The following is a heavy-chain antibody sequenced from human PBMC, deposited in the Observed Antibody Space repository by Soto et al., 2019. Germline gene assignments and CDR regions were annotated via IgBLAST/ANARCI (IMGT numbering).Heavy chain of an antibody. CDR1: GYSFTSYW. J-gene: IGHJ4*02. Sequence: GESLKISCKGSGYSFTSYWIGWVSQMPGKGLEWMGIIYPGDSDTRYSPSFQGQVTISADKSISTAYLQWSSLKASDTAMYYCARFLTYYDILTGYYYFDYWGQGTLVTVSS. D-gene: IGHD3-9*01. CDR3: ARFLTYYDILTGYYYFDY. V-gene: IGHV5-51*01. CDR2: IYPGDSDT.